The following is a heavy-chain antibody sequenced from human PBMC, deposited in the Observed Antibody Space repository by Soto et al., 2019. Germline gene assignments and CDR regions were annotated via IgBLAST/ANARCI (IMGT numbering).Heavy chain of an antibody. D-gene: IGHD2-2*01. V-gene: IGHV3-21*01. CDR1: GFTFSSYS. CDR3: ARDRDIVVVPAADGSMDV. CDR2: ISSSSSYI. Sequence: GGSLRLSCAASGFTFSSYSMNWVRQAPGKGLEWVSSISSSSSYIYDEDSVKGRFTISRDNAKNSLYLQMNSLRAEDTAVYYCARDRDIVVVPAADGSMDVWGKGTTVTVSS. J-gene: IGHJ6*03.